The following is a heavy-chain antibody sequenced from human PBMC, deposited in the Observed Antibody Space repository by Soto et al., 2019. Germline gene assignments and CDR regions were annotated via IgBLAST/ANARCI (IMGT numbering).Heavy chain of an antibody. J-gene: IGHJ6*03. Sequence: SDTLSLTCTVSGGSISSYYWSWIRQPPEKGLEWIGYIYYSGSTNYNPSLKRQVTISVDTSNDQVSLNMSSVTAADTAVYYCARLNVLSSDIWYYDYLDVCGRGSTVTVSS. CDR2: IYYSGST. CDR1: GGSISSYY. V-gene: IGHV4-59*01. D-gene: IGHD3-3*02. CDR3: ARLNVLSSDIWYYDYLDV.